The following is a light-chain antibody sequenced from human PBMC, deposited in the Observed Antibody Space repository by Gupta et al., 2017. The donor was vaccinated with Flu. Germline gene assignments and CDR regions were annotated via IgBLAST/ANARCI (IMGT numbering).Light chain of an antibody. CDR1: SSDVGGYNY. CDR2: DVS. CDR3: CSYAGSYVV. Sequence: QSALTQPRSVSGSPGQSVTIPCTGTSSDVGGYNYVSWSQQHPGKAPKLMIYDVSKRPSGVPDRFSGSKSGNTASLTISGLQAEDEADYYCCSYAGSYVVFGGGTKLTVL. V-gene: IGLV2-11*01. J-gene: IGLJ2*01.